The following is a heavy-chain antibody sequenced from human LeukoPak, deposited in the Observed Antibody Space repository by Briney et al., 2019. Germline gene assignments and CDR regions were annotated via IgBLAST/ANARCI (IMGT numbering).Heavy chain of an antibody. J-gene: IGHJ4*02. CDR1: GYTFTDDY. V-gene: IGHV1-2*02. Sequence: ASVKVSCKASGYTFTDDYMHWVRQAPGQGLEFMGWINPDSGFTNYAQKFQGRVTMTRDTSINTAYLEVRSLTSDDTAVYYCAPTAEAYTSWWKVWGQGTLVTVSS. CDR2: INPDSGFT. CDR3: APTAEAYTSWWKV. D-gene: IGHD2-2*01.